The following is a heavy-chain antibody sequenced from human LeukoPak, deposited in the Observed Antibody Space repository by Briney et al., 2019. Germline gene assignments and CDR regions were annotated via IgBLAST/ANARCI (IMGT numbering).Heavy chain of an antibody. CDR1: GFTVSSNY. V-gene: IGHV3-53*01. CDR2: IYSGGST. CDR3: ARARVGGLRYFDWLSKPLYFDY. Sequence: PGGSLRLSCAASGFTVSSNYMSWVRQAPGKGLEWVSVIYSGGSTYYADSAKGRFTISRDNSKNTLYLQMNSLRAEDTAVYYCARARVGGLRYFDWLSKPLYFDYWGQGTLVTVSS. D-gene: IGHD3-9*01. J-gene: IGHJ4*02.